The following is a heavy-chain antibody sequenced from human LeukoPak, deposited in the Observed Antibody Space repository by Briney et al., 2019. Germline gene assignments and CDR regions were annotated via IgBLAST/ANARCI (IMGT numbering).Heavy chain of an antibody. J-gene: IGHJ6*02. D-gene: IGHD6-25*01. CDR3: ARDRLYYYGMDV. Sequence: GGSLRLSCAASGFTFSSYSMNWVRQAPGKGLEWVSSISSSSSYIYYADSVKGRFTISRDNAKNSLYLQMNSLRAEDTAVYYCARDRLYYYGMDVWGQGTTVTVSS. CDR1: GFTFSSYS. CDR2: ISSSSSYI. V-gene: IGHV3-21*01.